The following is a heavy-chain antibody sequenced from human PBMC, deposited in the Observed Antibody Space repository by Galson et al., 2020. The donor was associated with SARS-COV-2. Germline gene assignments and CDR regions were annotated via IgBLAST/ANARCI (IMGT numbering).Heavy chain of an antibody. D-gene: IGHD7-27*01. CDR2: ITSSTSTM. J-gene: IGHJ4*02. Sequence: GGSLRLSCAASGLTFSTYSMSWVRQTPGKGLEWISYITSSTSTMFYADSVKGRFTISRDNAKNSLYLQMNSLRAEDTAVYYCARWVLTPKGYFDYWGQGTLVTVSS. CDR3: ARWVLTPKGYFDY. V-gene: IGHV3-48*01. CDR1: GLTFSTYS.